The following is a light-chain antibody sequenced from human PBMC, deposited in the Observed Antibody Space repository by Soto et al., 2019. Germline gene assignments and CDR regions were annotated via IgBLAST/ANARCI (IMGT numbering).Light chain of an antibody. Sequence: QSVLTQSPSASASLGASVKLTCTLSSGHNTYSIAWHQQQPEKGPRFLMKLKSDGSHSREDGIPDRFSGSSSGAERYLTISSLQSEDEADYYCQTWATGIRVFGGGTKLTVL. CDR1: SGHNTYS. CDR2: LKSDGSH. V-gene: IGLV4-69*01. CDR3: QTWATGIRV. J-gene: IGLJ2*01.